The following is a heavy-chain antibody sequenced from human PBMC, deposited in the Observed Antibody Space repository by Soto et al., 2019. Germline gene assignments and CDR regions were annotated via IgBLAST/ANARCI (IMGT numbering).Heavy chain of an antibody. D-gene: IGHD3-16*01. Sequence: KPSETLSLTCTVSGDSITSNSYFWAWIRQPPGKGLEWIGSIYYSGTTYYNPSLKSRVTISVDRSKNQFSLKLSSVTAADTAVYYCARRYGRAIDYWGQGTLVTV. CDR3: ARRYGRAIDY. CDR2: IYYSGTT. J-gene: IGHJ4*02. V-gene: IGHV4-39*01. CDR1: GDSITSNSYF.